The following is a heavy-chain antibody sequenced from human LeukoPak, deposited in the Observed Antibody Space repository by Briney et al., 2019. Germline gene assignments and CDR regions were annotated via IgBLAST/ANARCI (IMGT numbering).Heavy chain of an antibody. Sequence: SETLSLTCAVYGGSFSGYYWSWIRQPPGKGLEWIGEINHSGSTNYNPSLKSRVTISVDTSKNQFSLKLSSVTAADTAVYYCARVPDHYNFWTGYPLGCFDSWGQGTLVTVSS. D-gene: IGHD3-3*01. CDR1: GGSFSGYY. CDR3: ARVPDHYNFWTGYPLGCFDS. CDR2: INHSGST. V-gene: IGHV4-34*01. J-gene: IGHJ4*02.